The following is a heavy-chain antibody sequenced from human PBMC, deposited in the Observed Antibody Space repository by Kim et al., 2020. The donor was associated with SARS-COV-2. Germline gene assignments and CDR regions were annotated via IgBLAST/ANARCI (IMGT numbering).Heavy chain of an antibody. CDR2: IKTHTGNP. J-gene: IGHJ4*02. V-gene: IGHV7-4-1*02. Sequence: ASVKVSCKASGYTFTSYALNWVRQAPGQGLEWMGGIKTHTGNPIYAQDFTGRFVFSLDTSVNTAYIQINSLKAEDTAVYYCARGAPYYYDGSDYPLDYWGQGSLVTVSS. D-gene: IGHD3-22*01. CDR1: GYTFTSYA. CDR3: ARGAPYYYDGSDYPLDY.